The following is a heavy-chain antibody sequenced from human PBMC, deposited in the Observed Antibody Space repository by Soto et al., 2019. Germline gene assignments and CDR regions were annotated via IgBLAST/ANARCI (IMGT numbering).Heavy chain of an antibody. Sequence: SETLSLTCTVSGGSISSYYWSWIRQPPGKGLEWIGYIYYSGSTNYNPSLKSRVTISVDTSKNQFSLKLSSVTAADTAVYYCARVIAAAAPYYFDYWGQGTLVTVYS. CDR2: IYYSGST. J-gene: IGHJ4*02. CDR1: GGSISSYY. CDR3: ARVIAAAAPYYFDY. D-gene: IGHD6-13*01. V-gene: IGHV4-59*01.